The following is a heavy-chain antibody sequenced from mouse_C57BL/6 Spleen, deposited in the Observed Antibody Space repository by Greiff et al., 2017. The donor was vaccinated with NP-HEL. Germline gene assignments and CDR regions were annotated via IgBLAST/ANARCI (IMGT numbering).Heavy chain of an antibody. Sequence: QVQLKQSGPGLVAPSQSLSITCTVSGFSLTSYGVDWVRQSPGKGLEWLGVICGVGSTNYNSALKSRLSISKDNSKSQVFLKRNSLQTDDTAMYYCASGTGRFAYWGQGTLVTVSA. CDR1: GFSLTSYG. CDR3: ASGTGRFAY. J-gene: IGHJ3*01. D-gene: IGHD4-1*01. CDR2: ICGVGST. V-gene: IGHV2-6*01.